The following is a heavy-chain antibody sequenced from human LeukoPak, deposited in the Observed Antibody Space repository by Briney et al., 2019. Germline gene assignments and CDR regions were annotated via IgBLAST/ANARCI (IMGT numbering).Heavy chain of an antibody. CDR3: ARGVGSYYVPPLDY. D-gene: IGHD1-26*01. CDR1: GFTVSSNY. J-gene: IGHJ4*02. CDR2: IYSGGST. Sequence: GGSLRLSCAASGFTVSSNYMSWVRQAPGKGLERVSVIYSGGSTYYADSVKGRFTISRHNSKNTLYLQMNSLRAEDTAVYYCARGVGSYYVPPLDYWGQGTLVTVSS. V-gene: IGHV3-53*04.